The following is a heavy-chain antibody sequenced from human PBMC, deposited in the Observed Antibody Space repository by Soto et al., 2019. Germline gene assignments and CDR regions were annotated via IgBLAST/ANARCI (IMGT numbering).Heavy chain of an antibody. Sequence: QVQLVESGGGVVQPGRSLRLSCAASGFTFSSYGMHWVRQAPGKGLEWVAVISDDGSNKYYADSVKGRFTITRDNSKNTLYLQMNSLRAEDTAVYYCARGVLRYFDWLGPYYYGMDVWGQGTTVTVSS. D-gene: IGHD3-9*01. CDR3: ARGVLRYFDWLGPYYYGMDV. CDR1: GFTFSSYG. CDR2: ISDDGSNK. V-gene: IGHV3-30*03. J-gene: IGHJ6*02.